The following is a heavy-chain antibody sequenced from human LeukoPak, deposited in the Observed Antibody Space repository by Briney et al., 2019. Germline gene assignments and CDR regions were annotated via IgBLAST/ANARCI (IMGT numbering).Heavy chain of an antibody. CDR2: INHSGST. J-gene: IGHJ5*02. V-gene: IGHV4-34*01. CDR1: GGSFSGYY. D-gene: IGHD3-3*01. CDR3: ARAPKYYDFWSGYQLMGSDWFDP. Sequence: PSETLSLTCAVYGGSFSGYYWSWIRQPPGKGLEWIGEINHSGSTNYNPSLKSRVTISVDTSKNQFSLKLSSVTAADTAVYYCARAPKYYDFWSGYQLMGSDWFDPWGQGTLVTVSS.